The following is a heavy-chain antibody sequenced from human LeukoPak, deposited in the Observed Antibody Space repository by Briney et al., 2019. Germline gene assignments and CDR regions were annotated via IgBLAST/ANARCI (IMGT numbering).Heavy chain of an antibody. CDR1: GFTFSSYE. D-gene: IGHD3-22*01. J-gene: IGHJ3*02. Sequence: GGSLRLSCAASGFTFSSYEMNWVRQAPGKGLEWVSYISSSGSTIYYADSVKGRFTISRDNSKNTLYLQMNSLRAEDTAVYYCARGGITMIPHDAFDIWGQGTMVTVSS. CDR3: ARGGITMIPHDAFDI. CDR2: ISSSGSTI. V-gene: IGHV3-48*03.